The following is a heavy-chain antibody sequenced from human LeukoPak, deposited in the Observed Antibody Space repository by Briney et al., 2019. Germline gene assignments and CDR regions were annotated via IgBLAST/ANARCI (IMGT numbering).Heavy chain of an antibody. V-gene: IGHV3-21*01. CDR1: GFTFSSYA. CDR3: ARENGRSYFDY. Sequence: PGGSLRLSCAASGFTFSSYAMSWVRQAPGKGLEWVSSISTSSSYIYFPDSVKGRFTISRDNAKSSLLLQMNSLRAEDTAVYYCARENGRSYFDYWGQGTLVTVSS. D-gene: IGHD2-8*01. J-gene: IGHJ4*02. CDR2: ISTSSSYI.